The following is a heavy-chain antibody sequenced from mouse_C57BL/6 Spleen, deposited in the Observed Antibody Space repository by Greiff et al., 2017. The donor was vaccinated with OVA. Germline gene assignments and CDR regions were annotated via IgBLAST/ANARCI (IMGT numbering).Heavy chain of an antibody. J-gene: IGHJ3*01. D-gene: IGHD2-4*01. CDR3: ASSYDYSAWFAD. V-gene: IGHV1-50*01. Sequence: VQLQQSGAELVKPGASVKLSCKASGYTFTSYWMQWVKQRPGQGLEWIGEIDPSDSYTNYNQKFKGKATLTVDTSSSTAYMQLSSLTSEDSAVYYCASSYDYSAWFADWGQGTLVTVSA. CDR2: IDPSDSYT. CDR1: GYTFTSYW.